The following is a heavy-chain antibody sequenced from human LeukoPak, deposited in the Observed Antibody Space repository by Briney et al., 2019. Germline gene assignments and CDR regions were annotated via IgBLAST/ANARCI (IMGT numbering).Heavy chain of an antibody. Sequence: GGSLRLSCAASRFTFSSYGMSWVRQAPGKGLEWVSAIGGSGGGTYYADSVKGRFTISRDNSKNTLYLQMNSLRAEDTAVYYCAKVASGNYYNWPFDYWGQGTLVTVSS. CDR1: RFTFSSYG. CDR2: IGGSGGGT. CDR3: AKVASGNYYNWPFDY. D-gene: IGHD1-26*01. V-gene: IGHV3-23*01. J-gene: IGHJ4*02.